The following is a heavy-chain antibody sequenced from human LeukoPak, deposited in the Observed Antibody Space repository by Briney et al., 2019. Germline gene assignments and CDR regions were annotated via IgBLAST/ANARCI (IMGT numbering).Heavy chain of an antibody. Sequence: GGSLRLSCAASGFTFRSHAMTWVRQAPGKGLEWVSGISNGGGSTYYADSVKGRFTISRDNSKNTLYLQMNSLRAEDTAVYYCAKVIREVDMSHDYWGQGALVTVSS. CDR1: GFTFRSHA. J-gene: IGHJ4*02. CDR3: AKVIREVDMSHDY. D-gene: IGHD5-24*01. CDR2: ISNGGGST. V-gene: IGHV3-23*01.